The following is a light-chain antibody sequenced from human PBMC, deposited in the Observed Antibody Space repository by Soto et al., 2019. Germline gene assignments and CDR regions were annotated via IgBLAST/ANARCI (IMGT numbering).Light chain of an antibody. V-gene: IGKV3D-20*02. J-gene: IGKJ1*01. Sequence: DIVLTQSPGTLSLSPGERATLSCRASQSVNSNYLAWYQQKPGQAPRLLIFGASTRATGISDRFRGSGSGTDFTLTINRLEPEDFAVYYCQQHSHWPPWTFGQGTRVEI. CDR3: QQHSHWPPWT. CDR2: GAS. CDR1: QSVNSNY.